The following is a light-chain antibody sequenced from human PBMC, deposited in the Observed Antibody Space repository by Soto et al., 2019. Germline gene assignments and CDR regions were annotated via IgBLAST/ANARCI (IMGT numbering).Light chain of an antibody. CDR1: SSDVGAYRY. V-gene: IGLV2-14*01. Sequence: LTQPASVSGSPGQSITISCTGTSSDVGAYRYVSWYQQHPGKAPKLIIYEVSNRPSGVSNRFSGSKSGNTASLTVSELQAEDEADYYCSSYTTTNTLVFGTGTKVTV. J-gene: IGLJ1*01. CDR2: EVS. CDR3: SSYTTTNTLV.